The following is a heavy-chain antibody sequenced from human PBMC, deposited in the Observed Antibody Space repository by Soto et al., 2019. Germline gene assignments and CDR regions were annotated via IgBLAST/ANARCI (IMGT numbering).Heavy chain of an antibody. CDR2: ISYDGSNK. J-gene: IGHJ6*02. CDR1: GFTFSSYA. D-gene: IGHD3-10*01. Sequence: QVQLVESGGGVVQPGRSLRLSCAASGFTFSSYAMHWVRQAPGKGLEWVAVISYDGSNKYYADSVKGRFTISRDNSKNPLYLQMKSLRAEDRAVYYCARNQLHDYYGSGSYYPVDRPYYYYGRDVWGQGTTVTVSS. CDR3: ARNQLHDYYGSGSYYPVDRPYYYYGRDV. V-gene: IGHV3-30-3*01.